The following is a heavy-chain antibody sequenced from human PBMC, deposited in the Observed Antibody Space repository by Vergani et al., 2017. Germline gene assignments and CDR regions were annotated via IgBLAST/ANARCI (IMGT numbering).Heavy chain of an antibody. Sequence: QVQLQESGPGLVKPSETLSLTCTVSGGSISSYYWSWIRQPPGKGLEWIGYIYYSGSTNYNPSRKSRVSRSGDTSKNQFSLKLSSVTAADTAVYYCARRGDRGGSDLPPDAFDIWGQGTMVTVSS. V-gene: IGHV4-59*01. CDR1: GGSISSYY. J-gene: IGHJ3*02. CDR3: ARRGDRGGSDLPPDAFDI. D-gene: IGHD1-26*01. CDR2: IYYSGST.